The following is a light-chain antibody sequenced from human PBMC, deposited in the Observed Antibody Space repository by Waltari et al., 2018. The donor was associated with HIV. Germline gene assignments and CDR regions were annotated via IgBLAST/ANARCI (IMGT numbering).Light chain of an antibody. CDR1: SSDIGNYNF. J-gene: IGLJ3*02. Sequence: QSALAQPASVSGSPGQTITISCTGTSSDIGNYNFVSWYQQNPGKPPKLLISEVTKRPSGVPSRFSASKSGNTASLTISGLQPEDEADYYCCSFGGPPPWWLFGGGTKLTVL. V-gene: IGLV2-23*02. CDR3: CSFGGPPPWWL. CDR2: EVT.